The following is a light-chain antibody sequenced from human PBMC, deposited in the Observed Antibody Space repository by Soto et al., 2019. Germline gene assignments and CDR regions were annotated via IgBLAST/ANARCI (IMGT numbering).Light chain of an antibody. CDR2: EAS. CDR1: QSVNSF. Sequence: EIVLTQSPATLSLSPGERASLSCRASQSVNSFLAWYQQKAGQAHRLLIYEASNRATGIPARFSGSGSGTDFTLTISSLEPEDFAVYYCQQRHNWPFTFGPGTKVDIK. V-gene: IGKV3-11*01. CDR3: QQRHNWPFT. J-gene: IGKJ3*01.